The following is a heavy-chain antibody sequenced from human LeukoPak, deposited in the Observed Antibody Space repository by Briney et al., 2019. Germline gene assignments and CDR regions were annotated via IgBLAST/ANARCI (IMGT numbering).Heavy chain of an antibody. J-gene: IGHJ6*04. CDR3: AELGITMIGGV. V-gene: IGHV3-11*04. D-gene: IGHD3-10*02. CDR2: ISSSGSTI. Sequence: AGGSLGLSCAASGFTFSDHYMDWVRQAPGKGLEWVSYISSSGSTIYYADSVKGRFTISRDNAKNSLYLQMNSLRAEDTAVYYCAELGITMIGGVWGKGTTVTISS. CDR1: GFTFSDHY.